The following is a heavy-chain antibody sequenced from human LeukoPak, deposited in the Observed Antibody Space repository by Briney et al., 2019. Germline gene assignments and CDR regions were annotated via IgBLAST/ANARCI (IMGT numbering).Heavy chain of an antibody. CDR3: ARARGSYPSEIDY. J-gene: IGHJ4*02. Sequence: GGSLRLSCAVSGFTFSSYWMHWVRQAPGKGLVWVSRINRDGSSTSYADSVKGRFTISRDNAKNTLYLQMNGLRAEDTAVYYCARARGSYPSEIDYWGQGTLVIVSS. D-gene: IGHD1-26*01. V-gene: IGHV3-74*01. CDR2: INRDGSST. CDR1: GFTFSSYW.